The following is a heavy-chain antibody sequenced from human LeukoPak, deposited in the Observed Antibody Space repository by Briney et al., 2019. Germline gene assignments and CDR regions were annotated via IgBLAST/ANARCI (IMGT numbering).Heavy chain of an antibody. CDR2: IKQDGSEK. D-gene: IGHD3-22*01. CDR1: GFTFSSYC. V-gene: IGHV3-7*01. CDR3: ASYNYYDSSGYYGRVY. J-gene: IGHJ4*02. Sequence: GGSLRLSCAASGFTFSSYCMSWVRQAPGKGLEWVANIKQDGSEKYYVDSVKGRFTISRDNAKNSLYLQMNSLRAEDTAVYYCASYNYYDSSGYYGRVYWGQGTLVTVSS.